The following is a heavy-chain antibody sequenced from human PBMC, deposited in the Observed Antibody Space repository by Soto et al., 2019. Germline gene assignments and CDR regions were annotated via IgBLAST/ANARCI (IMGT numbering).Heavy chain of an antibody. Sequence: PGGSLRLFCAASGFSFNNFAMSWVRQAPGKGLEWVSAISGSGLNTYYADSVKGRFTISRDNSKNTLYLQMNTLRADDTALYFCAKAIPGRTFDVWGQGTVVTVSS. D-gene: IGHD1-26*01. CDR1: GFSFNNFA. CDR3: AKAIPGRTFDV. CDR2: ISGSGLNT. V-gene: IGHV3-23*01. J-gene: IGHJ3*01.